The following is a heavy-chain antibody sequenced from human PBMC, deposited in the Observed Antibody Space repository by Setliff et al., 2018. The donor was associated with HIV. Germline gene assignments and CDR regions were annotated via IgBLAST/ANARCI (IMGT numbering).Heavy chain of an antibody. Sequence: SETLSLTCTVSGGSINNYYWSWIRQPPGKGLEWIGYVYTSGSTNYNPSLKSRVTISVDTSKKQFSLKLSSVTAPDTAIYYCARQTWEYYDTLTGYYRSPKNFDSWGQGTLVTVSS. CDR2: VYTSGST. V-gene: IGHV4-4*09. CDR3: ARQTWEYYDTLTGYYRSPKNFDS. D-gene: IGHD3-9*01. J-gene: IGHJ4*02. CDR1: GGSINNYY.